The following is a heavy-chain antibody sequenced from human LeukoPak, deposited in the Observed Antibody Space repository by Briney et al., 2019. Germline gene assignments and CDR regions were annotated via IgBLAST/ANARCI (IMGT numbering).Heavy chain of an antibody. CDR3: AREAVGATGVYFDY. CDR2: ITPSSGGT. J-gene: IGHJ4*02. D-gene: IGHD1-26*01. Sequence: ASVKVSCKASGYTLTDYYIHWARQAPGQGLEWMGWITPSSGGTIYAQKFQGRVTMTRDMSISTAYMELSSLRSDDTAVYYCAREAVGATGVYFDYWGQGTLVTVSS. CDR1: GYTLTDYY. V-gene: IGHV1-2*02.